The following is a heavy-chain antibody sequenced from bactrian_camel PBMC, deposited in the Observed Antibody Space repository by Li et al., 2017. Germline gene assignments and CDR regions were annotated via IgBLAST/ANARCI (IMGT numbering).Heavy chain of an antibody. CDR1: GYTFSKGYC. J-gene: IGHJ6*01. V-gene: IGHV3S53*01. Sequence: VQLVESGGGLVQPGGSLRLSCTVSGYTFSKGYCMGWFRQAPGKEREGVAAIDTDGSTSYADSVKGRFTISRDNAKNTVYLQMNSLKPEDTAVYYCVRSYTSSWVDGFGYWGQGTQVTVS. CDR3: VRSYTSSWVDGFGY. D-gene: IGHD3*01. CDR2: IDTDGST.